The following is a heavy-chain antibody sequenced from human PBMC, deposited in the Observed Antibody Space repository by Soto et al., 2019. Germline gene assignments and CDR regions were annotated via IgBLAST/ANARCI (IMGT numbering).Heavy chain of an antibody. D-gene: IGHD2-2*01. J-gene: IGHJ5*02. CDR2: ISAYNGNT. V-gene: IGHV1-18*01. CDR1: GYTFTSYG. CDR3: ARDCSSTSCPQKNDWFDP. Sequence: EASVKVSCKASGYTFTSYGISWVRQAPGQGLEWMGWISAYNGNTNYAQKLQGRVTMTTDTSTSTAYMELRSLRSDDTAVYYCARDCSSTSCPQKNDWFDPWGQGTLVTVSS.